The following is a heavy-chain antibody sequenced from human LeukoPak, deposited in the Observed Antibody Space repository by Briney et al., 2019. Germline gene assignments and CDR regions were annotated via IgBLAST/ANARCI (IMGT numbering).Heavy chain of an antibody. J-gene: IGHJ3*02. V-gene: IGHV4-38-2*02. Sequence: SETLSLTCTVSGYSISSGYYWGWIRQPPGKGLEWIGYIHYSGSTNDNPSLKSRVTISVDTSKNQFSLRLSSVTAADTAVYYCARDEMATKDDAFDIWGQGTMVTVSS. CDR3: ARDEMATKDDAFDI. D-gene: IGHD5-24*01. CDR2: IHYSGST. CDR1: GYSISSGYY.